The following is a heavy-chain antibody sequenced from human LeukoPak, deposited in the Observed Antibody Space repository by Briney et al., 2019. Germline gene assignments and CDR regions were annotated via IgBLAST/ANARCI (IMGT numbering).Heavy chain of an antibody. Sequence: PGGSLRLSXAASGFTFSDYYMSWIRQAPGKGLEWLSYISSSGSTIYYADSVKGRFTISRNNAKNSLYLQMNSLRAEDTAVYYCAKVYGDSDFDYWGQGTLVTVSS. CDR1: GFTFSDYY. CDR2: ISSSGSTI. D-gene: IGHD4-17*01. J-gene: IGHJ4*02. CDR3: AKVYGDSDFDY. V-gene: IGHV3-11*04.